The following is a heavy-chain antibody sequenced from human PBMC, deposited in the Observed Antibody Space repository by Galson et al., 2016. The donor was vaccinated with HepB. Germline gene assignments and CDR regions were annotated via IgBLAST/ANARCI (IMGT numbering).Heavy chain of an antibody. CDR2: INAGNGNT. D-gene: IGHD2-2*02. CDR1: GYTFTSYA. CDR3: ARDGGYCSSTSCYNDAFDI. V-gene: IGHV1-3*01. Sequence: SVKVSCKASGYTFTSYAMHWVRQAPGQRLEWMGWINAGNGNTKYSQKFQGRVTITRDTSASTAYTELSSLRSEDTAVYYCARDGGYCSSTSCYNDAFDIWGQGTMVTVSS. J-gene: IGHJ3*02.